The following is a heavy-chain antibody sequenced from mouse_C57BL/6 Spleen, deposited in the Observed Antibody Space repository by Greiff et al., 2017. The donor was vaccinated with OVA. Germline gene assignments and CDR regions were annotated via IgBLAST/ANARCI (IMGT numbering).Heavy chain of an antibody. J-gene: IGHJ3*01. Sequence: VKQRPGQGLEWIGMIHPNSGSTNYNEKFKSKATLTVDKSSSTAYMQLSSLTSEDSAVYYCARTAYYSNWAWFAYWGQGTLVTVSA. V-gene: IGHV1-64*01. CDR2: IHPNSGST. D-gene: IGHD2-5*01. CDR3: ARTAYYSNWAWFAY.